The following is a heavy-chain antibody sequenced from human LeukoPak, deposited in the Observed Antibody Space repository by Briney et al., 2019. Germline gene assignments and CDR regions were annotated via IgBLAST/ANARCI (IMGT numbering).Heavy chain of an antibody. CDR3: ARSFVGGPDYGGNLDAFDI. Sequence: TSETLSLTCTVSGGSISSYYWSWLRQPPGKGLEWIGYIYYSGSTNQNPSLKSRVIISVDTSKNQFSLKLSSVTAADTAVYYCARSFVGGPDYGGNLDAFDIWGQGTMVTVSP. CDR1: GGSISSYY. J-gene: IGHJ3*02. CDR2: IYYSGST. V-gene: IGHV4-59*01. D-gene: IGHD4-23*01.